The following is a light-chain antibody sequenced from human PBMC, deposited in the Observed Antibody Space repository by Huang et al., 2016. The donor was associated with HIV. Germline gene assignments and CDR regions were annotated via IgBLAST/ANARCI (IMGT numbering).Light chain of an antibody. J-gene: IGKJ2*01. CDR2: GAS. Sequence: EIVLTQSPGTLSLSAGERVTLSCRASQSGIGHSLAWFQQRPGQAPSLLIDGASTRATGIPHRFSGSGSGTDFSLTISGLEPEDFAVYLCQQYGGSPYTFGQGTRLELK. CDR3: QQYGGSPYT. V-gene: IGKV3-20*01. CDR1: QSGIGHS.